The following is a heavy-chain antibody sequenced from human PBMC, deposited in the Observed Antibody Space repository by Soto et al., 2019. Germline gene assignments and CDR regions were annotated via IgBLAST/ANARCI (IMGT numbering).Heavy chain of an antibody. J-gene: IGHJ4*02. CDR3: GACSYGSAQFDY. D-gene: IGHD5-18*01. CDR2: IIPIFGTA. CDR1: GGTFSSYA. Sequence: SVKVSCKASGGTFSSYAISWVRQAPGQGLEWMGGIIPIFGTANYAQKFQGRVTITADESTSTAYMELSSLRSEDTAVYYCGACSYGSAQFDYWGQGTLVTVSS. V-gene: IGHV1-69*13.